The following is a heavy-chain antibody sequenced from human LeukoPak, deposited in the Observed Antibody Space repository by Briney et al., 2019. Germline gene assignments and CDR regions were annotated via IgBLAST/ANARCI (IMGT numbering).Heavy chain of an antibody. V-gene: IGHV1-2*02. Sequence: ASVKVSCKASGYILIDYYIHWVRQAPGQGLEWLGWINPKSGATNYAQKFQGRVTMTRDTSISTAYMELSRLTSDDTAVYYCAATMMLAVNLVDYWGQGTPVTVSS. D-gene: IGHD3-22*01. CDR1: GYILIDYY. J-gene: IGHJ4*02. CDR3: AATMMLAVNLVDY. CDR2: INPKSGAT.